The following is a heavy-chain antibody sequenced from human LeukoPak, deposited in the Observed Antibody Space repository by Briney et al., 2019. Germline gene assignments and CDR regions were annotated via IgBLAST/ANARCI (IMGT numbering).Heavy chain of an antibody. D-gene: IGHD1-26*01. Sequence: SVKVSCKASGGTFSSYAISWVRQAPGQGLEWMGRITPIIGTTKYAQRFQGRVTITADTSTSTAHLELRGLTYDDSAVYYCTRVTLRGSKYNWFDPWGQGTHVSVSS. CDR3: TRVTLRGSKYNWFDP. V-gene: IGHV1-69*04. J-gene: IGHJ5*02. CDR2: ITPIIGTT. CDR1: GGTFSSYA.